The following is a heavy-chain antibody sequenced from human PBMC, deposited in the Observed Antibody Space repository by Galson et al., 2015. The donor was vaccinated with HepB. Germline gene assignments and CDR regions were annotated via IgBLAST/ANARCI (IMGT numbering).Heavy chain of an antibody. V-gene: IGHV1-2*02. CDR2: INPNSGGT. J-gene: IGHJ4*02. D-gene: IGHD1-26*01. CDR3: ARVLRASRMGATSDYFDY. CDR1: GYTFTGYY. Sequence: SVKVSCKASGYTFTGYYMHWVRQAPGQGLEWMGWINPNSGGTNYAQKFQGRVTMTRDTSISTAYMELSRLRSDDTAVYYCARVLRASRMGATSDYFDYWGQGTLVTVSS.